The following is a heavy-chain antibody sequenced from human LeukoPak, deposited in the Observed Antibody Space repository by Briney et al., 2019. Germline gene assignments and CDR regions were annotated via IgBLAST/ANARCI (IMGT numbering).Heavy chain of an antibody. CDR1: GYSFTSYW. CDR3: ARLGMVRGVNYYYGMDV. Sequence: GESLKISCKGSGYSFTSYWIGWVRQMPGKGLEWMGIIYPGDSDTRYSPSFQGQVTISADKSISTAYLQWSSLKASDTAMYYCARLGMVRGVNYYYGMDVWGQGTAVTVSS. J-gene: IGHJ6*02. V-gene: IGHV5-51*01. CDR2: IYPGDSDT. D-gene: IGHD3-10*01.